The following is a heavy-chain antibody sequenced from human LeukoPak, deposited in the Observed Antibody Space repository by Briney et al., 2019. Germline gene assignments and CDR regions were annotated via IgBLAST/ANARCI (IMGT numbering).Heavy chain of an antibody. V-gene: IGHV3-7*03. J-gene: IGHJ4*02. CDR2: IKQDGSEK. Sequence: GGSLRLSCAASGFTFTSDWMSWVSQAREKGLEWVANIKQDGSEKYYVDSVKGRFTISRDNARNSLYLQMNSLRAEDTAVYYCARDYPGGSYYDYWGQGTLVTVSS. CDR3: ARDYPGGSYYDY. CDR1: GFTFTSDW. D-gene: IGHD1-26*01.